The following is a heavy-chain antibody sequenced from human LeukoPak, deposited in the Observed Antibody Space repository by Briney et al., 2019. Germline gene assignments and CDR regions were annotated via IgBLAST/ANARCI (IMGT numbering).Heavy chain of an antibody. Sequence: SVKVSCKASGGTFSSYAISWVRQAPGRGLEWMGRIIPILGIANYAQKFQGRVTITADKSTSTAYMELSSLRSEDTAVYYCAGLAYCGGDCYSEYDAFDIWGQGTMVTVSS. V-gene: IGHV1-69*04. CDR3: AGLAYCGGDCYSEYDAFDI. D-gene: IGHD2-21*02. CDR2: IIPILGIA. CDR1: GGTFSSYA. J-gene: IGHJ3*02.